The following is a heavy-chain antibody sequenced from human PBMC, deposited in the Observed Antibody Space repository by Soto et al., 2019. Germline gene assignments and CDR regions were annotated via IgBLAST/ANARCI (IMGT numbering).Heavy chain of an antibody. J-gene: IGHJ6*02. CDR3: AAELGFGKLSVV. CDR2: IIPLFGTT. D-gene: IGHD3-10*01. Sequence: SVKVSCKASGDTFKDCVISWVRQAPGQGLEWMGGIIPLFGTTDFAQRFQGRLTITTDESTTTAYMELSRLRSEDTATYYCAAELGFGKLSVVWGQGTTVTVSS. V-gene: IGHV1-69*05. CDR1: GDTFKDCV.